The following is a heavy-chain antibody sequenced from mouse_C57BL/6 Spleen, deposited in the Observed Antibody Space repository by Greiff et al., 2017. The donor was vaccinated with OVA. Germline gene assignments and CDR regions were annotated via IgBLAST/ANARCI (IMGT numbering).Heavy chain of an antibody. V-gene: IGHV5-16*01. CDR3: ARANSNYDAMDY. Sequence: EVMLVESAGGLVQPGSSMKLSCTASGFTFSDYYMAWVRQVPEKGLEWVANINYDGSSTYYLDSLKSRFIISRDNAKNILYLQMSSLKSEDTATYYCARANSNYDAMDYWGQGTSVTVSS. D-gene: IGHD2-5*01. CDR1: GFTFSDYY. J-gene: IGHJ4*01. CDR2: INYDGSST.